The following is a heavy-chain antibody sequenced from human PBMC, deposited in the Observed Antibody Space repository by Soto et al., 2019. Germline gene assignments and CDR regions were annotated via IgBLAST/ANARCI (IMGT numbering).Heavy chain of an antibody. V-gene: IGHV1-69*13. Sequence: SVEVACKASGGTVTIYVISWVRQAPGQGLEWMGGIIPIFGTANYAQKFQGRVTITADESTSTAYMELSSLRSEDTAVYYGARGKRGSWFDPWGQGNLVTVSS. CDR2: IIPIFGTA. CDR3: ARGKRGSWFDP. CDR1: GGTVTIYV. J-gene: IGHJ5*02. D-gene: IGHD3-16*01.